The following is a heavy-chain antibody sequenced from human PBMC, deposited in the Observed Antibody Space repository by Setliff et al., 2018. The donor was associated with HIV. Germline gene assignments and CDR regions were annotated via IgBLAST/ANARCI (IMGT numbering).Heavy chain of an antibody. J-gene: IGHJ6*03. V-gene: IGHV4-39*07. D-gene: IGHD3-22*01. CDR3: ARRPYDSSGGYYYYYMDV. CDR1: GGSISSSSYY. Sequence: PSETLSLTCTVSGGSISSSSYYWGWIRQPPGKGLEWIGSIYYSGSTYYNPSLKSRVTMSVDTSKNQFSLKLSSVTAADTAVYYCARRPYDSSGGYYYYYMDVWGKGTTVTVSS. CDR2: IYYSGST.